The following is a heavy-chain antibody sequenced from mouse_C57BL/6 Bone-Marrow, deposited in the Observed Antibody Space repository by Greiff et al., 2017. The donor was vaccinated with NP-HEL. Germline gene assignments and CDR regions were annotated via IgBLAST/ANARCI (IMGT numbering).Heavy chain of an antibody. CDR2: ISNGGGST. Sequence: EVKVEESGGGLVQPGGSLKLSCAASGFTFSDYYMYWVRQTPEKRLEWVAYISNGGGSTYYPDTVKGRFTISRDNAKNTLYLQMSRLKSEDTAMYYCARHCPYLGFAYWGQGTLVTVSA. V-gene: IGHV5-12*01. J-gene: IGHJ3*01. CDR1: GFTFSDYY. D-gene: IGHD1-1*01. CDR3: ARHCPYLGFAY.